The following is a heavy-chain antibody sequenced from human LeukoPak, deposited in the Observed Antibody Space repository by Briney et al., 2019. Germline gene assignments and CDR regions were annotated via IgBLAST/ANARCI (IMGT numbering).Heavy chain of an antibody. D-gene: IGHD1-26*01. J-gene: IGHJ3*01. CDR3: ARDARWELRAFDV. Sequence: SVKVSCKTTGGRFKSYGFSWVRQAPGQGLEWMGGIIPVFDRPTYAQKFEGRVTITADKSTNTTYMEISSLTSDDTAVYYCARDARWELRAFDVWGQGTMVIVSS. V-gene: IGHV1-69*06. CDR2: IIPVFDRP. CDR1: GGRFKSYG.